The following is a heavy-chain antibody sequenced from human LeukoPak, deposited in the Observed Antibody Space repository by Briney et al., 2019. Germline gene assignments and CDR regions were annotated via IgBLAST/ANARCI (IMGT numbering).Heavy chain of an antibody. CDR3: ARDISYDSSGSILDY. Sequence: HAGGSLRLSCAASRFTFSNYAMSWVRQAPGKGLEWVSTISGSGGSTYYADSVKGRFTVSRDNAKNSLYLQMNSLRAEDTAVYYCARDISYDSSGSILDYWGQGTRVTVSS. CDR1: RFTFSNYA. V-gene: IGHV3-23*01. D-gene: IGHD3-22*01. CDR2: ISGSGGST. J-gene: IGHJ4*02.